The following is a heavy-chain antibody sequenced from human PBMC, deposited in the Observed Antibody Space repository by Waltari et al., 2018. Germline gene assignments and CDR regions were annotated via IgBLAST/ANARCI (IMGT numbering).Heavy chain of an antibody. CDR2: IYYSGST. D-gene: IGHD4-17*01. CDR3: ARAGGYGDYSRYFDL. V-gene: IGHV4-30-4*08. Sequence: QVQLQESGPGLVKPSQTLSLTCTVPGCPISSGYYYWSWIRQPPGKGLEWIGYIYYSGSTYYNPSLKSRVTISVDTSKNQFSLKLSSVTAADTAVYYCARAGGYGDYSRYFDLWGRGTLVTVSS. J-gene: IGHJ2*01. CDR1: GCPISSGYYY.